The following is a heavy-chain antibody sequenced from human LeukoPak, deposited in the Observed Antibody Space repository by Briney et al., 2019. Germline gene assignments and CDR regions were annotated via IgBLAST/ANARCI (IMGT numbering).Heavy chain of an antibody. V-gene: IGHV4-59*08. Sequence: SETLSLTCTVSGGSISSYYWNWIRQPPGKGLEWIGYIYYSGSTNYNPSLNSRVTISVDTSKNQFSLKLSSVTAADTAVYYCARYSSSSLGAGGFDYWGQGILVTVSS. CDR1: GGSISSYY. J-gene: IGHJ4*02. CDR3: ARYSSSSLGAGGFDY. D-gene: IGHD6-6*01. CDR2: IYYSGST.